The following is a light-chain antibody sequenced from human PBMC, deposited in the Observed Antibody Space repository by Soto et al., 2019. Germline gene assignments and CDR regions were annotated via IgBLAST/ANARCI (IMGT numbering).Light chain of an antibody. J-gene: IGKJ2*01. CDR3: QQYDRSSS. Sequence: DIQMTQSPSTLPASVGDRVTITCRASQSVHSWLAWYQQKAGEAPKLLIYKATTLQSGVPSRFSGTGSGTEFSLTSSRLQPDDFATYFFQQYDRSSSFGQGTRLEI. CDR1: QSVHSW. CDR2: KAT. V-gene: IGKV1-5*03.